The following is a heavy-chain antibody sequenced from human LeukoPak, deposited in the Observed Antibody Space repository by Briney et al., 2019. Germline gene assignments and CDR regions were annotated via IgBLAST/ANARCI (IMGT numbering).Heavy chain of an antibody. Sequence: PGGSLRLSCAASGFTVSRNYMSWVRQTPGKGLEWVSVFYIYGNTYYADSVKGRFSISRDNSKNTVYLQMNSLRVEDTAVYYCARGDGYNFFDYWGQGTLVTVSS. D-gene: IGHD5-24*01. CDR2: FYIYGNT. CDR1: GFTVSRNY. J-gene: IGHJ4*02. V-gene: IGHV3-66*01. CDR3: ARGDGYNFFDY.